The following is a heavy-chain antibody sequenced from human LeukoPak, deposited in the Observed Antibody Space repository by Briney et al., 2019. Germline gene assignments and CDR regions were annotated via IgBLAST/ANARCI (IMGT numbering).Heavy chain of an antibody. CDR2: IHYSGST. V-gene: IGHV4-59*01. Sequence: SETLSLTCTVSGGSISSYYWSWIRQPPGKGLEWLGYIHYSGSTYYNPSLKSRVTISVDTSKNQFSLKVTSVAAADTAVYYCARDRRAGQSGYWFDPWGQGTLVTVSS. CDR3: ARDRRAGQSGYWFDP. D-gene: IGHD3-22*01. CDR1: GGSISSYY. J-gene: IGHJ5*02.